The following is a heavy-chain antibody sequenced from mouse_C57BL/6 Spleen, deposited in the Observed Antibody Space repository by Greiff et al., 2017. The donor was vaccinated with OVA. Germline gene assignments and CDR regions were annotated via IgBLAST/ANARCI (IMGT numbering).Heavy chain of an antibody. J-gene: IGHJ3*01. CDR3: ARPNYYGSSYGAWFAY. V-gene: IGHV1-54*01. CDR1: GYAFTNYL. Sequence: QVQLQQSGAELVRPGTSVKVSCKASGYAFTNYLIEWVKQRPGQGLEWIGVINPGSGGTNYNEKFKGKATLTADKSSSTAYMQLSSLTSEDSAVYFCARPNYYGSSYGAWFAYWGQGTLVTVSA. D-gene: IGHD1-1*01. CDR2: INPGSGGT.